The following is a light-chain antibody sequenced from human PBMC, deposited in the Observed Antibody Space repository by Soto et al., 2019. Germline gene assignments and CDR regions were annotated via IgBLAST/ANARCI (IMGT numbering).Light chain of an antibody. CDR1: QSVSNNY. V-gene: IGKV3-20*01. Sequence: EIAWTQSPGTLSLSPGERATLSCRASQSVSNNYLAWYQQKPGQAPRLLIYGASNRATGIPDRFSGSGSGKDFTLTISRLEPEDVAVYYCQQYGSSGTFGQGTKVEIK. CDR2: GAS. CDR3: QQYGSSGT. J-gene: IGKJ1*01.